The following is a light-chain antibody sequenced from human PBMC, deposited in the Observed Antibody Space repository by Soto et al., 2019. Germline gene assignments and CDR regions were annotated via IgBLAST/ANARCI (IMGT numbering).Light chain of an antibody. J-gene: IGLJ3*02. CDR1: ELGGKY. Sequence: SYELTQPPSVSVSPGQTASITCSGHELGGKYASWYQHKPGQSPVSVIYQDTKRPSGIPERFSGSNSGNTATLTISGTQAMDEADYYCQAWDINTLVFGGGTKLTVL. CDR3: QAWDINTLV. V-gene: IGLV3-1*01. CDR2: QDT.